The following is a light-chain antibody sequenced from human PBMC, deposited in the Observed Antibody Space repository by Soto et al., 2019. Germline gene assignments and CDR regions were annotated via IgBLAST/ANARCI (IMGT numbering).Light chain of an antibody. CDR1: QGIRSW. CDR3: QQANSFPIS. CDR2: AAY. Sequence: DIQMTQSPSSVSASVGDRGTITCRASQGIRSWLAWYQQKPGKAPKLLIYAAYSLQSGVPSRFSGSGSGTDFTLTISYLQPEDFSTYYCQQANSFPISFGQGTLLEIK. V-gene: IGKV1-12*01. J-gene: IGKJ5*01.